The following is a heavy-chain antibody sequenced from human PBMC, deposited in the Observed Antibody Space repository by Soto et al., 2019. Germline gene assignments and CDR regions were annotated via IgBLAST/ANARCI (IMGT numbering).Heavy chain of an antibody. CDR2: MNPNSGNT. CDR1: GYTFTSYD. V-gene: IGHV1-8*01. J-gene: IGHJ6*03. Sequence: ASVKVSCKASGYTFTSYDINWVRQATGQGLEWMGWMNPNSGNTGYAQKFQGRVTMTRNTSISTAYMELSSLRSEDTAVYYCARGDPHYYYMDVWGKGTTVTVSS. CDR3: ARGDPHYYYMDV.